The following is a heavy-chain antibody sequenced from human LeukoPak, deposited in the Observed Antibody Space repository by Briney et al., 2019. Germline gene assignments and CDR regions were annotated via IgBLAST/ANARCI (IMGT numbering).Heavy chain of an antibody. CDR3: ARGDSGQGGGDAFHI. CDR2: IKQDGSEK. J-gene: IGHJ3*02. Sequence: GGSLRLSCAASGFIFSSYWVTWVRQSPAKGLEWVAIIKQDGSEKYYVDSVKGRFTISRDNARKSLYLEMDSLKDDATAVYFCARGDSGQGGGDAFHIWGQGTMVTVSS. V-gene: IGHV3-7*01. D-gene: IGHD3-16*01. CDR1: GFIFSSYW.